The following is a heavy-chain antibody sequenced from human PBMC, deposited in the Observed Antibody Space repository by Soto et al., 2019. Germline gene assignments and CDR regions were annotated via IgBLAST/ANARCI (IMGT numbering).Heavy chain of an antibody. CDR3: ATQYDFWSGYPLYYYYMDV. CDR2: IYSGGST. Sequence: PGGSLRLSCAASGFTVSSNYMSWVRQAPGKGLEWVSVIYSGGSTYYADSVKGRFTISRDNSKNTLYLQMNSLRAEDTAVYYCATQYDFWSGYPLYYYYMDVRGKGTTVTVSS. D-gene: IGHD3-3*01. J-gene: IGHJ6*03. V-gene: IGHV3-66*01. CDR1: GFTVSSNY.